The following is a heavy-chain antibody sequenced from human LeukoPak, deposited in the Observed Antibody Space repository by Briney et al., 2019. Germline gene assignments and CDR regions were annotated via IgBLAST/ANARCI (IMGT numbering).Heavy chain of an antibody. J-gene: IGHJ3*02. Sequence: GGSLRLSCAASGVTFSDYYMNWIRQAPGKGLEGVSYISSSGSSIYYADSVKGRFTISRDNAKNSLYLQMNSLRAEDSAVYYCARVCSNTSCWGAFDIWGQGAMVTVSS. CDR1: GVTFSDYY. CDR2: ISSSGSSI. CDR3: ARVCSNTSCWGAFDI. V-gene: IGHV3-11*04. D-gene: IGHD2-2*01.